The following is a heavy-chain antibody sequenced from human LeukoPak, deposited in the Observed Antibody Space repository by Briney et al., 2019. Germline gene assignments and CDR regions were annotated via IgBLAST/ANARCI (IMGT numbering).Heavy chain of an antibody. V-gene: IGHV1-2*02. D-gene: IGHD2-21*01. CDR1: GYSFTDYY. CDR2: INPNSGGT. J-gene: IGHJ5*02. CDR3: ARADRLDGGPYLIGP. Sequence: ASVKVSCRTSGYSFTDYYMHWVRQAPGQGLEWMGWINPNSGGTSSAQKFQGRVTMTRDTSITTVYMEVSWLTSDDTAIYYCARADRLDGGPYLIGPCGQGTLVTVSS.